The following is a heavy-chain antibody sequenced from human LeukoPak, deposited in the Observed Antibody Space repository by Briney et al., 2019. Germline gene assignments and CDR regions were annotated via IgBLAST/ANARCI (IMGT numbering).Heavy chain of an antibody. CDR2: ISAYNGNT. CDR3: ARGPYCSSTSCYVHGAFDI. CDR1: GHTFTSYG. D-gene: IGHD2-2*01. V-gene: IGHV1-18*01. Sequence: ASVKVSCKASGHTFTSYGISWVRQAPGQGLEWMGWISAYNGNTNYAQKLQGRVTMTTDTSTSTAYMELRSLRSDDTAVYYCARGPYCSSTSCYVHGAFDIWGQRTMVTVSS. J-gene: IGHJ3*02.